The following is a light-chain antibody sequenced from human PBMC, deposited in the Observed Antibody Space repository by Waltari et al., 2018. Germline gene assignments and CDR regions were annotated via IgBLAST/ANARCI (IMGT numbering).Light chain of an antibody. CDR2: YDR. CDR3: HVWHPHVEPGV. J-gene: IGLJ1*01. Sequence: SYVVTQPPSVSVAPGETATITCGGDNLGTSSVHWYQQKAGKAPVLDIFYDRDRPSGIPDGFSSSNSGNTATLTISRVEAGDEARYYGHVWHPHVEPGVFGTGTEVTVL. V-gene: IGLV3-21*04. CDR1: NLGTSS.